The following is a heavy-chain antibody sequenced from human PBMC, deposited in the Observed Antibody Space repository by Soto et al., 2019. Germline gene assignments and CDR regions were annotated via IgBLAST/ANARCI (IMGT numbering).Heavy chain of an antibody. CDR2: IIPIFGTA. CDR3: ASSAARNYYYGMDV. Sequence: QVQLVQSGAEVKKPGSSVKVSCKASGGTFSSYAISWVRQAPGQGLEWMGGIIPIFGTANYAQKLQGRVTITADESTSTAYMELSNLRSEDTAVYYCASSAARNYYYGMDVWGQGTTVTVSS. V-gene: IGHV1-69*12. J-gene: IGHJ6*02. CDR1: GGTFSSYA.